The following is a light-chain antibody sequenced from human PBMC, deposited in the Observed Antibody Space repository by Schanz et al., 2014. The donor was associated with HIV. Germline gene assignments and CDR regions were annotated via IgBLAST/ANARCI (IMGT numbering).Light chain of an antibody. CDR1: SSNIGAGYD. CDR3: CSYAGTTTHWI. CDR2: GNT. Sequence: QSVLTQPPSVSGAPGQRVTISCAGNSSNIGAGYDVHWYQQLPRTAPKLLIYGNTNRPSGVPDRFSGSKSGTSASLAITGLRAEDEADYFCCSYAGTTTHWIFGGGTKVTVL. V-gene: IGLV1-40*01. J-gene: IGLJ2*01.